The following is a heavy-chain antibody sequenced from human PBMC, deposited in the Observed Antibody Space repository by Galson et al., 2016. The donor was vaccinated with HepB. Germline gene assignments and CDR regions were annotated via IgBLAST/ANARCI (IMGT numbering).Heavy chain of an antibody. Sequence: SLRLSCAASGFIVSSNYMSWVRQAPGKGLEWVSVIYSGSSTSYADSVKGRFTMSRDNSKNTLYLQMNSLRVEDTAVYYCAKPRGDCSGGGGYSGGGYFDYRGQGTLVT. CDR2: IYSGSST. CDR1: GFIVSSNY. J-gene: IGHJ4*02. V-gene: IGHV3-66*02. CDR3: AKPRGDCSGGGGYSGGGYFDY. D-gene: IGHD2-15*01.